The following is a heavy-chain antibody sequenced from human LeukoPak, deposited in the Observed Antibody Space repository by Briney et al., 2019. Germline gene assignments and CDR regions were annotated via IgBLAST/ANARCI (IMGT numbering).Heavy chain of an antibody. V-gene: IGHV1-69*13. J-gene: IGHJ6*02. CDR1: GGTFSSYA. Sequence: ASVKGSCKASGGTFSSYAISWVRPAPGQGLEWMGGIIPIFGTANYAQKFQGRVTITADESTSTAYMELSSLRSEDTAVYYCARALVTGDYYGMDVWGQGTTVTVSS. D-gene: IGHD1-20*01. CDR3: ARALVTGDYYGMDV. CDR2: IIPIFGTA.